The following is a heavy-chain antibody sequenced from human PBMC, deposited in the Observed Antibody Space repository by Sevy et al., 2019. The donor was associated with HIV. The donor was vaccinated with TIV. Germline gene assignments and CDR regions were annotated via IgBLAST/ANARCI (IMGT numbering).Heavy chain of an antibody. Sequence: ASVKVSCKASGGTFSSYAISWVRQAPGQGLEWMGGIIPIFGTANYAQKFQGRVTITADESTSTAYMELSSLRSEDTAVYYCARDRGRSYDAFDIWGQGTMVTVSS. CDR3: ARDRGRSYDAFDI. CDR1: GGTFSSYA. D-gene: IGHD1-26*01. J-gene: IGHJ3*02. CDR2: IIPIFGTA. V-gene: IGHV1-69*13.